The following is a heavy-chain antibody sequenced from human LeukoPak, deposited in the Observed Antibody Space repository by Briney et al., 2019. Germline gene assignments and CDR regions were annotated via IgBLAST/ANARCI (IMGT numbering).Heavy chain of an antibody. D-gene: IGHD6-13*01. Sequence: PSETLSLTCAVSGYSISSGYYWGWIRQPPGQGLEWIANIYHSGNTYYNPSLKSRVTISVDTSKNPFSLKLSSVTAADTAVYYCARAAAIAVTGGAFDYWGQGTLVTVSS. CDR3: ARAAAIAVTGGAFDY. CDR2: IYHSGNT. J-gene: IGHJ4*02. CDR1: GYSISSGYY. V-gene: IGHV4-38-2*01.